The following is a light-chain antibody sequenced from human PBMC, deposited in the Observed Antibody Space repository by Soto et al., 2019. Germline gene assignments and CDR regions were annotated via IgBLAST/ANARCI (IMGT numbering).Light chain of an antibody. V-gene: IGKV1-39*01. CDR2: AAS. Sequence: DIQMTQSPSSLSASVGDRVTITCRASQSVGNFLNWYQQKPGLPPKYLIYAASNLQSGVPTRFSGSGSGTDFTLTISNLQPEDFATYYCQQSYSTPITFGQGTRLEIK. J-gene: IGKJ5*01. CDR3: QQSYSTPIT. CDR1: QSVGNF.